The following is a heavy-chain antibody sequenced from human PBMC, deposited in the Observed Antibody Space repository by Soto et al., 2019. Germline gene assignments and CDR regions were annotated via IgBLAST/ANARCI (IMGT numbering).Heavy chain of an antibody. Sequence: QVQLQESGPGLVKPSQTLSLTCTVSGGSISSGDYYWSWIRQPPGKGLEWIGYIYYSGSTYYNPSLQSRVTISVDTSKNQCSLKLSSVTAADTAVYYCASLVVTAHNWFDPWGQGTLVTVSS. V-gene: IGHV4-30-4*01. J-gene: IGHJ5*02. D-gene: IGHD2-21*02. CDR3: ASLVVTAHNWFDP. CDR2: IYYSGST. CDR1: GGSISSGDYY.